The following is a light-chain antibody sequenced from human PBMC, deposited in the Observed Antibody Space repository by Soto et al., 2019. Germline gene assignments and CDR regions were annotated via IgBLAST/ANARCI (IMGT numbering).Light chain of an antibody. Sequence: EIVLTQSPATLSLSPGERATLSCRASQTVSSSLAWYQQKPGQAPRLLIYEASNRATGIPARFSGSGSGADFTLTISSLEPEDFAVYFCQQYGSSPPSTFGQGTKVEIK. J-gene: IGKJ1*01. CDR2: EAS. V-gene: IGKV3-11*01. CDR1: QTVSSS. CDR3: QQYGSSPPST.